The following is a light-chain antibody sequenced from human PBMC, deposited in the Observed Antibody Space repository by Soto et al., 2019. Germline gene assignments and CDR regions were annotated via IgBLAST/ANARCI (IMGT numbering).Light chain of an antibody. J-gene: IGKJ1*01. Sequence: AIQMTQSPSSLSACVGDRVTITCRASQDIRNELAWYQHNPGKAPKLLIYAASYLQGGVPSRFRGAGSGTDFTLTISSLQPEDFATYYCLQDYNYPRTFGQGTKVEIK. V-gene: IGKV1-6*01. CDR2: AAS. CDR1: QDIRNE. CDR3: LQDYNYPRT.